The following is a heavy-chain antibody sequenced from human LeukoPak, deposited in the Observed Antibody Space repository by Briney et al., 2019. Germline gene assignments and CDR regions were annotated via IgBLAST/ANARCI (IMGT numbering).Heavy chain of an antibody. Sequence: GSLRLSCAAFGFPFSSYSINWGRQAPGKGVELVSSISSSGSHMYYADSVKGRFTISRDNAKNLLYLQMNSLRAEDTAVYYCARLTFGGVIGFDYWGQGTLVTVSS. CDR3: ARLTFGGVIGFDY. D-gene: IGHD3-16*02. J-gene: IGHJ4*02. V-gene: IGHV3-21*01. CDR2: ISSSGSHM. CDR1: GFPFSSYS.